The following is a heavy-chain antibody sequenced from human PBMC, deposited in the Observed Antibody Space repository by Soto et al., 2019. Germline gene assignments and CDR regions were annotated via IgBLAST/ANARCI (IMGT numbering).Heavy chain of an antibody. CDR2: IWYDGSNK. Sequence: GGSLRLSCAASGFTFSSYGMHWVRQAPGKGLEWVAVIWYDGSNKYYADSVKGRFTISRDNSKNTLYLQMNSLRAEDTAVYYCARSRLPKSIDYYYYGMDVWGQGTTVTVSS. D-gene: IGHD2-15*01. CDR3: ARSRLPKSIDYYYYGMDV. J-gene: IGHJ6*02. V-gene: IGHV3-33*01. CDR1: GFTFSSYG.